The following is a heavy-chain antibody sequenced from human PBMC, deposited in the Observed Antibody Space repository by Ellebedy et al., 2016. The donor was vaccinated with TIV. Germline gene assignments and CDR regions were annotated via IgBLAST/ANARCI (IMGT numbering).Heavy chain of an antibody. J-gene: IGHJ5*02. CDR1: GYSFTSYW. V-gene: IGHV5-51*01. Sequence: GGSLRLSCKGSGYSFTSYWIGWVRQMPGKGLEWMGIIYPGDSDTRYSPSFQGQVTISADKSISTPYLQWSSLKASDTAMYYCARTPDDWFDPWGQGTLVTVSS. CDR3: ARTPDDWFDP. CDR2: IYPGDSDT.